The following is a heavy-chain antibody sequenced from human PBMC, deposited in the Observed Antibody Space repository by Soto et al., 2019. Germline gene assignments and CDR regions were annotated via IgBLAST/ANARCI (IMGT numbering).Heavy chain of an antibody. CDR2: IIPILGIA. D-gene: IGHD4-17*01. J-gene: IGHJ4*02. V-gene: IGHV1-69*02. CDR1: GGTFSSYT. Sequence: QVQLVQSGAEVKKPGSSVKVSCKASGGTFSSYTISWVRQAPGQGLEWMGRIIPILGIANYAQKFQGRVKITADKSTSTAYMELRSLRSEDTAVYYCAGGGDLHDYVDYVPFDYWGQGTLVTVSS. CDR3: AGGGDLHDYVDYVPFDY.